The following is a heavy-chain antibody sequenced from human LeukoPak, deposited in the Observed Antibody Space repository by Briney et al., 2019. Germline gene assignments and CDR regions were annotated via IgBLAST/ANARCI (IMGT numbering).Heavy chain of an antibody. D-gene: IGHD6-19*01. CDR1: GFTFSSYG. V-gene: IGHV3-30*19. J-gene: IGHJ4*02. CDR3: ARGVRIAVAGNIDY. Sequence: GGSLRLSCAGSGFTFSSYGMHWVRRAPGKGLEWVAVISYDGPNKNYADSVKGRFTISRDNSKNTLYLQMNSLRAEDTAVYYCARGVRIAVAGNIDYWGQGTLVTVSS. CDR2: ISYDGPNK.